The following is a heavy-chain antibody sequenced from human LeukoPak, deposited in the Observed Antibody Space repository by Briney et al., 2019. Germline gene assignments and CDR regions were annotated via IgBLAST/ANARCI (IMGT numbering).Heavy chain of an antibody. CDR1: GFTFSSYA. Sequence: GGSLRLSGAASGFTFSSYAMHWVRQAPGKGLEWVAVISYDGSNKYYADSVKGRFTISRDNSKNTLYLQMNSLRAEDTAVYYCARGFESSGWYCDYWGQGTLVTVSS. V-gene: IGHV3-30-3*01. CDR2: ISYDGSNK. J-gene: IGHJ4*02. CDR3: ARGFESSGWYCDY. D-gene: IGHD6-19*01.